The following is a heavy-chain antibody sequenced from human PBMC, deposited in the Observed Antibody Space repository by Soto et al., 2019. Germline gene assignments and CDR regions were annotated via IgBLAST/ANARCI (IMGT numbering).Heavy chain of an antibody. CDR1: GYSFAGYW. V-gene: IGHV5-10-1*01. J-gene: IGHJ4*02. Sequence: GESLKISCKGSGYSFAGYWITWVRQKPGKGLEWMGRIDPSDSQTYYSPSFRGHVTISVTKSITTVFLQWSSLRASDTAMYYCARQIYDSDTGPNSQYYFDSWGQGTPVTVSS. CDR2: IDPSDSQT. CDR3: ARQIYDSDTGPNSQYYFDS. D-gene: IGHD3-22*01.